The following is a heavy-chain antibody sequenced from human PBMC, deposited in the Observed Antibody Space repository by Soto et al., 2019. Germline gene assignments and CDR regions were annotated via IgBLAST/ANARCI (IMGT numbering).Heavy chain of an antibody. CDR1: GYNFTNYW. CDR2: IYPGDSDT. Sequence: EVQLVQSGAEVKKPGESLKISCEASGYNFTNYWIRWVRQMPGKGLEWMGIIYPGDSDTKYSPPFPGQVTISADKSINTAFLQWNSLTASDTAMYYCVRLPADAVVVVDDFDIWGQGTMVTVSS. J-gene: IGHJ3*02. CDR3: VRLPADAVVVVDDFDI. D-gene: IGHD2-15*01. V-gene: IGHV5-51*03.